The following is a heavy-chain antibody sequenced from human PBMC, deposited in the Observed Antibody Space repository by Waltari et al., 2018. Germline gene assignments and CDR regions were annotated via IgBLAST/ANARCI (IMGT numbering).Heavy chain of an antibody. Sequence: EVQLVESGGGLVQPGGSLRLSCAASGFTFRGLGMHWVRQAPGKGLVWVSRSNREGSSTSYADFVKGRFTISRDNAKNTLYLQMNSLRAEDTAVYYCARNSKDWRSDGGLDYWGQGTLVTVSS. V-gene: IGHV3-74*01. CDR1: GFTFRGLG. D-gene: IGHD3-16*01. CDR2: SNREGSST. CDR3: ARNSKDWRSDGGLDY. J-gene: IGHJ4*02.